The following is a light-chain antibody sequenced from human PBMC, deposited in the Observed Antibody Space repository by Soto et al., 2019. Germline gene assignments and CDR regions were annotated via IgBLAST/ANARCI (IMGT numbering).Light chain of an antibody. CDR3: SSYTSIDTRV. CDR1: SSDVGGYNY. Sequence: QSALTQPASVSGSPGQSITISCTGTSSDVGGYNYVSWYQQHPGKAPKLMLYDVSIRPSGVSNRFSGSKSGNTASLTISGLQPEDEADYYCSSYTSIDTRVFGTGTKVTVL. CDR2: DVS. J-gene: IGLJ1*01. V-gene: IGLV2-14*01.